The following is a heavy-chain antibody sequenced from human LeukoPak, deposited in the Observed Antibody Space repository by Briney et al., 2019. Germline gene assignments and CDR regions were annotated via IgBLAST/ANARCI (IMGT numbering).Heavy chain of an antibody. CDR2: ITTGRGET. V-gene: IGHV1-3*03. CDR3: ARGGKQWRGGNYFDS. J-gene: IGHJ4*02. CDR1: GYTFTDYA. Sequence: ASVKVSCKASGYTFTDYALHWVRQAPGQSLERMGWITTGRGETRYSQEFQRRITFTRDTSASTVYMDLSDLRSEDTAVYYCARGGKQWRGGNYFDSWGQGTLVAVSS. D-gene: IGHD6-19*01.